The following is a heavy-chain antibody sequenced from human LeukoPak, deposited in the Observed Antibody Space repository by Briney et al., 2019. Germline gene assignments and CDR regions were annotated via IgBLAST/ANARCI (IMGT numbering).Heavy chain of an antibody. J-gene: IGHJ5*02. Sequence: ASVKVSCKASGGTFSSYAISWVRQATGQGLEWMGWMNPNSGNTGYAQKFQGRVTMTRDTSISTAYMELSRLRSDDTAVYYCARVWSTTATGWNWFDPWGQGTLVTVSS. CDR2: MNPNSGNT. V-gene: IGHV1-8*02. D-gene: IGHD6-13*01. CDR1: GGTFSSYA. CDR3: ARVWSTTATGWNWFDP.